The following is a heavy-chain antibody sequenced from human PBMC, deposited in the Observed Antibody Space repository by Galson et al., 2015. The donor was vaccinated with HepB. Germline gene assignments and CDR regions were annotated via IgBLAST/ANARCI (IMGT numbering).Heavy chain of an antibody. J-gene: IGHJ6*02. CDR2: IRNSAHTYAT. CDR1: GFTFSGSG. CDR3: TRPSYGIISFLDYSHGMDI. Sequence: SLRLSCAASGFTFSGSGIHWVRLASGKGLEWVGRIRNSAHTYATAYAASVRGRFTVSRDDSKNTAYLKMNSLKTEDTAVYYCTRPSYGIISFLDYSHGMDIWCQGTTVIVS. V-gene: IGHV3-73*01. D-gene: IGHD5-18*01.